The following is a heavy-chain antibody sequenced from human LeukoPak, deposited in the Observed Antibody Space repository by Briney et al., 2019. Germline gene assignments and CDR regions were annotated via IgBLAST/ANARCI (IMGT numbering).Heavy chain of an antibody. CDR1: GFKFSTYE. Sequence: RGSLRLSCAASGFKFSTYEMSWVRQAPGKGLEWASYISSTGSTIYYADSVKGRFTISRDNAENSLDLQMNSLRAEDTAIYYCARTRGYSYGYLDYWGQGILVTVSS. CDR2: ISSTGSTI. CDR3: ARTRGYSYGYLDY. V-gene: IGHV3-48*03. J-gene: IGHJ4*02. D-gene: IGHD5-18*01.